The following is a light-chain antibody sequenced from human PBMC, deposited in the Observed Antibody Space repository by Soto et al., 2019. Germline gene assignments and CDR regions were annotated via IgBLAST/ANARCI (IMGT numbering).Light chain of an antibody. V-gene: IGKV1-5*01. Sequence: DIQRTQSPSTLSAAVGDRVTITCRARQSISSWLAWYQQKPGKAPKLLIYDASSLERGVPSRFSGSGSGTEFRLSISSRQPDDFATYYCQQYNSYPLTFGGGTKVEIK. CDR1: QSISSW. J-gene: IGKJ4*01. CDR2: DAS. CDR3: QQYNSYPLT.